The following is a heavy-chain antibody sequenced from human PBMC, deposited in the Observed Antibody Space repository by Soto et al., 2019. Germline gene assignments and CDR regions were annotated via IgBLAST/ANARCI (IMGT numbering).Heavy chain of an antibody. J-gene: IGHJ3*02. CDR2: IIPILGIA. V-gene: IGHV1-69*04. CDR1: GGTFSSYT. CDR3: ARDPNQITVTDDAFDI. Sequence: GASVKVSCTASGGTFSSYTISWVRQAPGQGLEWMGRIIPILGIANYAQKFQGRVTITADKSTSTAYTELSSLRSEDTAVYYCARDPNQITVTDDAFDIWGQGTMVTVSS. D-gene: IGHD4-17*01.